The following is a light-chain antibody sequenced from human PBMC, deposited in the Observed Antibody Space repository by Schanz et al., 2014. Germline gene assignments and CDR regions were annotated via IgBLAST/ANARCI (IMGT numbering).Light chain of an antibody. Sequence: QSVLTQPPSASGTPGQRVSISCSGSSSNIGRNSVAWYQKFPAMAPKLLISADNQQPSGVPDRFSGSRSGTSAYLAIRGLRSEEEATYHCAAWDDSLNGFWVFGGGTKLTFL. V-gene: IGLV1-47*01. CDR1: SSNIGRNS. J-gene: IGLJ3*02. CDR2: ADN. CDR3: AAWDDSLNGFWV.